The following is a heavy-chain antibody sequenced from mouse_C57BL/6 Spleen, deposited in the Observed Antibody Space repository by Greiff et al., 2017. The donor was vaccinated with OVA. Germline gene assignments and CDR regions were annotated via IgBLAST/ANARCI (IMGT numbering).Heavy chain of an antibody. CDR2: INPNNGGT. D-gene: IGHD2-3*01. J-gene: IGHJ4*01. CDR3: AIMYDGYPMDY. CDR1: GYTFTDYN. V-gene: IGHV1-22*01. Sequence: VQLKESGPELVKPGASVKMSCKASGYTFTDYNMHWVKQSHGKSLEWIGYINPNNGGTSYNQKFKGKATLTVNKSSSTAYMELRSLTSEDSAVYYCAIMYDGYPMDYWGQGTSVTVSS.